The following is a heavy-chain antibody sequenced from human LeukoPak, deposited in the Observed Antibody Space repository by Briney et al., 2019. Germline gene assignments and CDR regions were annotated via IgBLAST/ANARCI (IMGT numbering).Heavy chain of an antibody. J-gene: IGHJ4*02. D-gene: IGHD2-15*01. V-gene: IGHV7-4-1*02. Sequence: GASVKVSCKASGYSFTYYPLNWVRQAPGQGLEWMGWFSTSTGNPTYAQGFTGRFVFSLDTSVSTAYLQISNLKADDTAVYYCARGSGGLIEDFWGQGTLVTVSS. CDR2: FSTSTGNP. CDR3: ARGSGGLIEDF. CDR1: GYSFTYYP.